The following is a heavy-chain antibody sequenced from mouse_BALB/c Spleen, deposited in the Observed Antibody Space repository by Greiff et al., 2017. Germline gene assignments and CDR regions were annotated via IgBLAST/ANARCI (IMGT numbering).Heavy chain of an antibody. D-gene: IGHD1-2*01. CDR1: GFNFKDYY. CDR2: IDPENGDT. Sequence: EVQLQQSGAELVRSGASVKLSCTASGFNFKDYYMHWVKQRPEQGLEWIGWIDPENGDTEYAPKFQGKATMTADTSSNTAYLQLSSLTSEDTAVYYCNERDQSAATVALAYWGQGTSVTVSA. V-gene: IGHV14-4*02. J-gene: IGHJ4*01. CDR3: NERDQSAATVALAY.